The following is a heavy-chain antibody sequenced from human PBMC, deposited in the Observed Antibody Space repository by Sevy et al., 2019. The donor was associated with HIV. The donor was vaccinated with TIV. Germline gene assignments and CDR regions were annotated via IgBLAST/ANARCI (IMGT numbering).Heavy chain of an antibody. CDR2: ISWNSGSI. V-gene: IGHV3-9*01. Sequence: GGSLRLSCAASGFTFDDYAMHWVRQAPGKGLEWVSGISWNSGSIGYADSVKGRFTISRDNAKNSLYLQMNSLRAEDTALYYCAKEGKYCSGGSCYSVSNAEYFQHWGQGTLVTVSS. J-gene: IGHJ1*01. D-gene: IGHD2-15*01. CDR3: AKEGKYCSGGSCYSVSNAEYFQH. CDR1: GFTFDDYA.